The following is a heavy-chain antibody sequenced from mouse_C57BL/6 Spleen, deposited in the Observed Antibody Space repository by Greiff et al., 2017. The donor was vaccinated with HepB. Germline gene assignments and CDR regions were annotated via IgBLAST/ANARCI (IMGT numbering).Heavy chain of an antibody. CDR3: ARADGSSFDY. CDR2: INYDGSST. Sequence: EVQLVESEGGLVQPGSSMKLSCTASGFTFSDYYMAWVRQVPEKGLEWVANINYDGSSTYYLDSLKSRFIISRDNAKNILYLQMSSLKSEDTATYYCARADGSSFDYWGQGTTLTVSS. V-gene: IGHV5-16*01. CDR1: GFTFSDYY. J-gene: IGHJ2*01. D-gene: IGHD1-1*01.